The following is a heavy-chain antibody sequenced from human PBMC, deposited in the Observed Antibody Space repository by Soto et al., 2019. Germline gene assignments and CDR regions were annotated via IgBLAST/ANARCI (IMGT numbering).Heavy chain of an antibody. D-gene: IGHD5-12*01. J-gene: IGHJ4*02. CDR2: IYYSGST. CDR1: GSSICRDD. CDR3: ARGPFIVATRVVDY. Sequence: TLSLTCTVSGSSICRDDWSWIRQPPGKGLEWIGYIYYSGSTNYNPSLKSRVTISVDTSKNQFSLKLSSVTTADTAVYYCARGPFIVATRVVDYWGQGTLVTVSS. V-gene: IGHV4-59*01.